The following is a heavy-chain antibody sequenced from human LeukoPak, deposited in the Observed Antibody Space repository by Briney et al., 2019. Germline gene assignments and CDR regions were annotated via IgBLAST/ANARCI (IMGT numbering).Heavy chain of an antibody. Sequence: GGSLRLSCAASGFTFSSYAMHWVRQAPGKGLEWVAVISYDGSNKYYADSVKGRFTISRDNSKNTLYLQMNSLRAEDTAVYYCAGERYSYGPFDYWGQGTLVTVSS. CDR2: ISYDGSNK. J-gene: IGHJ4*02. CDR3: AGERYSYGPFDY. CDR1: GFTFSSYA. V-gene: IGHV3-30-3*01. D-gene: IGHD5-18*01.